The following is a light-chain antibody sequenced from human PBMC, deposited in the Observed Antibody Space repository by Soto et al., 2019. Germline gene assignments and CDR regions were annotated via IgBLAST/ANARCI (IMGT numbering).Light chain of an antibody. CDR2: GNS. Sequence: QSVLTQPPSVSGAPGQRVTISCTGSSSNIGAGYDVHWYQQLPGTAPKLLIYGNSNRPSGVPDRFSGSKSGTSASLAITGXXXXXXXDYYCQSYDSSLSGLVVFGGGTQLTVL. CDR1: SSNIGAGYD. J-gene: IGLJ2*01. CDR3: QSYDSSLSGLVV. V-gene: IGLV1-40*01.